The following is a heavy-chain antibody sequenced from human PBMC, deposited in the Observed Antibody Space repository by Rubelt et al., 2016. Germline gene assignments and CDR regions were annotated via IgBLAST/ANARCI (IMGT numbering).Heavy chain of an antibody. Sequence: QVHLVQSAIEVKKPGASVKISCKTSGYTFTTYGIIWVRRAPGQGLEWMGWINTYNARTNYPQKFQGRVSMTTDSSTNTACMGLRGLRSDATAVYYCARDRDGFDYWGQGTLVSVSS. CDR2: INTYNART. CDR1: GYTFTTYG. CDR3: ARDRDGFDY. J-gene: IGHJ4*02. D-gene: IGHD5-24*01. V-gene: IGHV1-18*01.